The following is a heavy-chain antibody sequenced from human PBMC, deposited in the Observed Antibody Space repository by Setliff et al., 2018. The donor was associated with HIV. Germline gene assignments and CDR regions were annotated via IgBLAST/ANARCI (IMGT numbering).Heavy chain of an antibody. J-gene: IGHJ3*02. CDR2: ISYDGSHE. CDR3: ARDQSEWLLLDVFDI. Sequence: GGSLRLSCAVSGFTFSTYGIHWVRQAPGKGLEWVAAISYDGSHEYYADSVKGRLTISRDDSKSTLYLQMNSLRAEDTAVYYCARDQSEWLLLDVFDIWGQGTMVTVSS. CDR1: GFTFSTYG. V-gene: IGHV3-30*03. D-gene: IGHD2-15*01.